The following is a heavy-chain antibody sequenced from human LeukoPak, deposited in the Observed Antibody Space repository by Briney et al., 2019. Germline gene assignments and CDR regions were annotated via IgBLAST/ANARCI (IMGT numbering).Heavy chain of an antibody. CDR2: IVVGSGNT. D-gene: IGHD3-10*01. Sequence: GASVKVSCKASGFTFTSSAMQWVRQARGQRLEWTGWIVVGSGNTNYAQKFQERVTITRDMSTSTAYMELSSLRSEDTAVYYCAAGGSGSYYNNDFDYWGQGTLVTVSS. V-gene: IGHV1-58*02. CDR1: GFTFTSSA. J-gene: IGHJ4*02. CDR3: AAGGSGSYYNNDFDY.